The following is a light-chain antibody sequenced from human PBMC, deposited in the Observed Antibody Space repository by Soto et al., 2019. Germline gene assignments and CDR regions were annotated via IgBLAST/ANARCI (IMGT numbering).Light chain of an antibody. Sequence: QSGLTQPPSASGTPGQRVTISCSGSSSNIGSNYVYWYQQFPGTAPKLLIYRDYQRPSGVPDRFSGSKSGTSASLAISGLRSEDEADYYCAAWDDSLSDAVFGGGTQLTVL. V-gene: IGLV1-47*01. CDR2: RDY. J-gene: IGLJ7*01. CDR3: AAWDDSLSDAV. CDR1: SSNIGSNY.